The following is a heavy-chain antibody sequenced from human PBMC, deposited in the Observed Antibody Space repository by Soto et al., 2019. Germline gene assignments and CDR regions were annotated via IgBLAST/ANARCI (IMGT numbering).Heavy chain of an antibody. CDR1: GYSFTSYD. CDR3: ARVSFNALLRFPFDL. CDR2: MNPNSGST. J-gene: IGHJ4*02. Sequence: QVQLVQSGAEVKKPGASVKVSCKASGYSFTSYDVNWVRQASGQGLEWMGWMNPNSGSTVIAQKFQGRVTMTRDSSISTAYMELSSLRPDDLAIYYCARVSFNALLRFPFDLWGQGTEVTVSS. V-gene: IGHV1-8*01. D-gene: IGHD5-12*01.